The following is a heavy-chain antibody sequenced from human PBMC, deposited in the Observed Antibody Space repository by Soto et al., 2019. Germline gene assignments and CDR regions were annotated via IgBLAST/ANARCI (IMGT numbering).Heavy chain of an antibody. CDR3: ARRLLWFGELGSWFDP. D-gene: IGHD3-10*01. Sequence: PSETLSLTCAVYGGSFSGYYWSWIRQPPGKGLEWIGEINHSGSTNYNPSLKSRVTVSVDTSKNQFSLKLSSVTAADTAVYYCARRLLWFGELGSWFDPWGQGTLVTVSS. CDR1: GGSFSGYY. V-gene: IGHV4-34*01. CDR2: INHSGST. J-gene: IGHJ5*02.